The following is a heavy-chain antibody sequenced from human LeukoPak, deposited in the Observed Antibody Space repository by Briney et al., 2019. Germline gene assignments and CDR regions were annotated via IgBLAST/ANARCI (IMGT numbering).Heavy chain of an antibody. Sequence: GESLKISCKGSGYSFTSYWIGWVRQMPGKGLEWMGIIYPGDSDTRYSPSFQGQVTISADKSISTAYLQWSSLKASDTAMYYCARRREMATIRVAAFDIWGQGTMVTVSS. D-gene: IGHD5-24*01. V-gene: IGHV5-51*01. CDR2: IYPGDSDT. CDR1: GYSFTSYW. J-gene: IGHJ3*02. CDR3: ARRREMATIRVAAFDI.